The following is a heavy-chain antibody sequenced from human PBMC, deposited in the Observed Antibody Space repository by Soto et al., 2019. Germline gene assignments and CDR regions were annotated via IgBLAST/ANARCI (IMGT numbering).Heavy chain of an antibody. CDR1: GFTFSSYA. V-gene: IGHV3-23*01. D-gene: IGHD2-21*02. CDR3: AKDREVTARGDAEYFQH. J-gene: IGHJ1*01. Sequence: GGSLRLSCAASGFTFSSYAMSWVRQAPGKGLEWVSAISGSGGSTYYADSVKGRFTISRDNSKNTLYLQMNSLRAEDTAVYYCAKDREVTARGDAEYFQHWGQGTLVTVSS. CDR2: ISGSGGST.